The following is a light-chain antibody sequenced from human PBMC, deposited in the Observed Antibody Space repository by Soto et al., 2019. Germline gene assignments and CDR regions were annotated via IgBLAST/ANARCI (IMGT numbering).Light chain of an antibody. Sequence: EIVLPQSPATLSLSPGERATLSCRASQSVGSFLAWYQQKPGQAPRLLIYDASNRAPGIPPRFSGSGSGTDFTLTISRLEPEDFAVYYCQQYDSSWTVGQGTKVDIK. J-gene: IGKJ1*01. V-gene: IGKV3-11*01. CDR2: DAS. CDR1: QSVGSF. CDR3: QQYDSSWT.